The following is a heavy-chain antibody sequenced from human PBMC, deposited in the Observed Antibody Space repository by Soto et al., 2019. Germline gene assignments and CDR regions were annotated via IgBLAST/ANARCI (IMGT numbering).Heavy chain of an antibody. Sequence: GSLRLSCAASGFTFSDYYMSWIRQAPGKGLEIVSYISGTKSFTDYADSVKGRFTISRDNAKNSLFLQMNTLRAEDTAVYYCVRGGYYYDSSGHHGAFDIWGQGTMVTVS. CDR2: ISGTKSFT. D-gene: IGHD3-22*01. J-gene: IGHJ3*02. CDR3: VRGGYYYDSSGHHGAFDI. CDR1: GFTFSDYY. V-gene: IGHV3-11*05.